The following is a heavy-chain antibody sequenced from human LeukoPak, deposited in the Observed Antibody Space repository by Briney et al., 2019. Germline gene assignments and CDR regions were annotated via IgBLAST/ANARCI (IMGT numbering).Heavy chain of an antibody. CDR2: IKQDGSEK. CDR1: GFTFSSYG. CDR3: ARGRGYSYGGPYFDY. D-gene: IGHD5-18*01. V-gene: IGHV3-7*01. J-gene: IGHJ4*02. Sequence: GGSLRLSCAASGFTFSSYGMHWVRQAPGKGLEWVANIKQDGSEKYYVDSVKGRFTISRDNAKNSLYLQMNSLRAEDTAVYYCARGRGYSYGGPYFDYWGQGTLVTVSS.